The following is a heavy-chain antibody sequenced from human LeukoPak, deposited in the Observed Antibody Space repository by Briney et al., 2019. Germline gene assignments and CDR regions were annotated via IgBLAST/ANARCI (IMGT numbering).Heavy chain of an antibody. J-gene: IGHJ6*03. V-gene: IGHV4-34*01. CDR2: INHSGST. CDR3: ARLKYQLRYYYYMDV. Sequence: SETLSLTCAVYGGSFSGYYWSWIRQPPGKGLEWVGEINHSGSTNYNPSLKSRVTISVDTSKNQFSLKLSSVTAADTAVYYCARLKYQLRYYYYMDVWGKGTTVTVSS. D-gene: IGHD2-2*01. CDR1: GGSFSGYY.